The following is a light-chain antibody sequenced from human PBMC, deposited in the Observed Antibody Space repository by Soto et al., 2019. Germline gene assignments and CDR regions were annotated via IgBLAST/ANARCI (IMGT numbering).Light chain of an antibody. J-gene: IGKJ1*01. CDR2: GAS. CDR1: QSVSSN. Sequence: EILMTQSPATLSVSPGARATLSCRASQSVSSNLAWYQQKSGQAPRLLLYGASTRATGITARFGGSGSGTEFTLTISSLQSEDSAVYFCQHYGYSQWTFGQGTKVDIK. CDR3: QHYGYSQWT. V-gene: IGKV3-15*01.